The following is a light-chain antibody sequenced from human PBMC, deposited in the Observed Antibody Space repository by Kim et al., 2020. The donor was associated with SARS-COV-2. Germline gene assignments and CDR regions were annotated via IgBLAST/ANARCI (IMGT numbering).Light chain of an antibody. Sequence: DIQMTQSPSTLSATVGDRVTITCRASQSVSSWLAWYQQKPGKAPRLLISKATILQDGVPSRFSGRGSGTEFTLTISSLQPDDFATYYCQQYESFMYTFGPGTKVEVK. CDR1: QSVSSW. CDR2: KAT. J-gene: IGKJ2*01. V-gene: IGKV1-5*03. CDR3: QQYESFMYT.